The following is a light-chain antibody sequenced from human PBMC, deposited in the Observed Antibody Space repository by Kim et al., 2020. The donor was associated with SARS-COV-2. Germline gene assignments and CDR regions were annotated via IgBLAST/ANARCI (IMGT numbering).Light chain of an antibody. CDR3: CSYAGSSTWV. J-gene: IGLJ3*02. CDR2: ENI. Sequence: QSALTQPASMSGAPGQSITITCTGTSSDVGNYDFVSWYQQHPGKAPKLMIYENIKRPSGVSNRFSGSKSGNTASLTISGLQAEDAADYYCCSYAGSSTWVFGGGTKVTVL. V-gene: IGLV2-23*01. CDR1: SSDVGNYDF.